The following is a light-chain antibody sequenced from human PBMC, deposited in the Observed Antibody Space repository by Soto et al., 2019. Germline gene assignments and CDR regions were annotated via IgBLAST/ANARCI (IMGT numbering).Light chain of an antibody. J-gene: IGKJ2*01. CDR2: GAS. CDR1: QSVSSSY. CDR3: QQYGNSPT. V-gene: IGKV3-20*01. Sequence: EIVLTQSPGTLSLSPGDRATLSCRASQSVSSSYLAWYQQKPGQAPRLLFYGASSRATGIPDRFSGSGSGTDFTLTISRLEPEDFAVYFCQQYGNSPTFGQGTKLEIK.